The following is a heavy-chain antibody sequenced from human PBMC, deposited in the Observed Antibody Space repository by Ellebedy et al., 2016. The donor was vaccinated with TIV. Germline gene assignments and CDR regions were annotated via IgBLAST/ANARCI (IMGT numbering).Heavy chain of an antibody. CDR3: ARGPLRYFDWVYYYHGMDV. D-gene: IGHD3-9*01. V-gene: IGHV4-59*08. CDR2: IYYSGYT. CDR1: GGSISTYY. J-gene: IGHJ6*02. Sequence: MPSETLSLTCTVSGGSISTYYWSRIRQPPGQGLEWIGYIYYSGYTEYNPSLKSRVTISLDTSKDQFSLRLSSVTAADTAVYYCARGPLRYFDWVYYYHGMDVWGQGTTVNVSS.